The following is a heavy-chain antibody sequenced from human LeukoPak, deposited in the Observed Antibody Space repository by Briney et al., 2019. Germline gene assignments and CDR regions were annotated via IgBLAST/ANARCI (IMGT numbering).Heavy chain of an antibody. Sequence: GSLRLSCTASGFTFSSYSMNWVRQAPGKGLEWVSYISSSSSAIYYADSVKGRFTISRDNSKNTLYLQMNSLRAEDTAVYYCAKTGTPWYYFDYWGQGTLVTVSS. D-gene: IGHD1-1*01. V-gene: IGHV3-48*01. CDR2: ISSSSSAI. J-gene: IGHJ4*02. CDR3: AKTGTPWYYFDY. CDR1: GFTFSSYS.